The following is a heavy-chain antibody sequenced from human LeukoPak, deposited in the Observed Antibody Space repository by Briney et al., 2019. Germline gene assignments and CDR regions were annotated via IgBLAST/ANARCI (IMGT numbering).Heavy chain of an antibody. J-gene: IGHJ4*02. Sequence: GGSLRLSRTTSGFTFCDYVISWVRQAPGKGLEWVGFIRSKAYGGTTEYAASVKGRFTISRDDSKSIAYLQMNSLKTEDTAVYYCTRDRRKGAPNNDYWGQGTLVTVSS. CDR2: IRSKAYGGTT. CDR1: GFTFCDYV. V-gene: IGHV3-49*04. CDR3: TRDRRKGAPNNDY.